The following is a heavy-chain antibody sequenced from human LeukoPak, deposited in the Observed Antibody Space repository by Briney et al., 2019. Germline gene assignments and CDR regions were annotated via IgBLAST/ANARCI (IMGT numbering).Heavy chain of an antibody. V-gene: IGHV3-21*01. CDR1: GFTFSSYS. CDR2: ISSSSYI. J-gene: IGHJ5*02. CDR3: ARGEAAGWFDP. Sequence: GGSLRLSCAASGFTFSSYSMNWVRQAPGKGLEWVSSISSSSYIYYADSVKGRFTISRDNAKNSLYLQMNSLRAEDTAVYYCARGEAAGWFDPWGQGTLVTVSS.